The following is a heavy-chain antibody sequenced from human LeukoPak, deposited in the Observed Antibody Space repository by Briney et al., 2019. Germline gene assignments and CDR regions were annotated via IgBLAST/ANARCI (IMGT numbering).Heavy chain of an antibody. J-gene: IGHJ4*02. CDR2: ISYNGRGT. Sequence: GGSLRLSCEVSGFTFSSYAMHWVRQAPGKGLEYVSDISYNGRGTHYAHSVKGRFTISRDNFKNTLYLQMGSLRPEDMAIYYCARGGSTIFEALFDYWGQAALVTASS. V-gene: IGHV3-64*01. CDR1: GFTFSSYA. D-gene: IGHD2-2*01. CDR3: ARGGSTIFEALFDY.